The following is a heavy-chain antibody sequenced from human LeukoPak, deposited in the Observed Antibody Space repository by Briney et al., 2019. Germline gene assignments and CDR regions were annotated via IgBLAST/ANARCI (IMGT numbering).Heavy chain of an antibody. J-gene: IGHJ6*03. CDR2: IFYSGDT. CDR3: ARVRGSSSFGYYYYYMDV. CDR1: GGSFSGYY. D-gene: IGHD6-6*01. V-gene: IGHV4-59*01. Sequence: PSETLSLTCTVYGGSFSGYYWSWIRQPPGKGLEWIGYIFYSGDTNYNPSLKSRVTISVHTSKNHFSLKLSSVTAADTAVYYCARVRGSSSFGYYYYYMDVWGKGTTVTVSS.